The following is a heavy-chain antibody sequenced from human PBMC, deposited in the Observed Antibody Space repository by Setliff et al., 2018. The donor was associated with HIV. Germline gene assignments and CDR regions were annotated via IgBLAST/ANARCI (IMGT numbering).Heavy chain of an antibody. D-gene: IGHD3-22*01. CDR1: GGSISSFF. Sequence: SETVSLTCTVSGGSISSFFWSWIRQPPGKGLEWIGHISYSGSTNYNPSLKSRVTISVDTSKNQFSLKLTSVTAADTAVYYCARRRSPPSGFYSKYYMDVWGKGTTVTVSS. CDR3: ARRRSPPSGFYSKYYMDV. CDR2: ISYSGST. J-gene: IGHJ6*03. V-gene: IGHV4-59*08.